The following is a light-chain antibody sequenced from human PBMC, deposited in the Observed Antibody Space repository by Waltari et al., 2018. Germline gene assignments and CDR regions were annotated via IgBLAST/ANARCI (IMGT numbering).Light chain of an antibody. Sequence: SYELTQSPSLSLSPGQTARITCSGDALPKKYAAWYQKKPGQAPVLIIFKDRERPSGIPERFSGSTSGTTVTLTITGVQAEDEADYYCLSPETRGSWVFGGGTKLTVL. J-gene: IGLJ2*01. CDR1: ALPKKY. CDR2: KDR. CDR3: LSPETRGSWV. V-gene: IGLV3-25*03.